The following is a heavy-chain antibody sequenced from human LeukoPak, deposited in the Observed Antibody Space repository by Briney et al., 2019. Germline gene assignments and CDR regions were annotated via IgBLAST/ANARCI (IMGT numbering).Heavy chain of an antibody. CDR3: ARAPMTVYSYGTD. CDR1: GYTFTSYG. D-gene: IGHD5-18*01. Sequence: GASVTVSFKASGYTFTSYGISWVRQAPGQGLEWMGWVSAYNGNTNYAQKLQGRVTMTTDTSTSTAYMELRSLRSDDTAVYYCARAPMTVYSYGTDWGQGTLVTVSS. V-gene: IGHV1-18*01. J-gene: IGHJ4*02. CDR2: VSAYNGNT.